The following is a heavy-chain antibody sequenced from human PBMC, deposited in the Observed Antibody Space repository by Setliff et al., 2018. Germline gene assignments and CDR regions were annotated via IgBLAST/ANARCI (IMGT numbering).Heavy chain of an antibody. CDR1: GYSISSGYY. CDR3: AGQEPLYSSGWYYFDY. Sequence: PSETLSLTCAVSGYSISSGYYWGWIRQPPGKGLEWIGSIYHSGSTYYNPSLKSRVTISVDTSKNQFSLKLSSVTAADTAVYYCAGQEPLYSSGWYYFDYWGQGTLVTVSS. J-gene: IGHJ4*02. D-gene: IGHD6-19*01. V-gene: IGHV4-38-2*01. CDR2: IYHSGST.